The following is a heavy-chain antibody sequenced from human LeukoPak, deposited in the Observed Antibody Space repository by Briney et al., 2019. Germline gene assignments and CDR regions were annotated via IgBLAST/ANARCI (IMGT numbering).Heavy chain of an antibody. D-gene: IGHD6-6*01. CDR1: GFTFSSHW. J-gene: IGHJ6*02. CDR3: ARGASACDV. CDR2: INQDGSEK. Sequence: PGGSLRLSCAATGFTFSSHWMSWVRQAPGKGLEWVANINQDGSEKYYVDSVKGRFTISRDNAKNSLYLQVSSLRAEDTAVYYCARGASACDVWGQGTTVTVSS. V-gene: IGHV3-7*01.